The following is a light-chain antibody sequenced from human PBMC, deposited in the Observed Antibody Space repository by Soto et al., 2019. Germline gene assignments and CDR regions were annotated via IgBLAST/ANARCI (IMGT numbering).Light chain of an antibody. J-gene: IGKJ1*01. CDR3: QQRTNWPT. CDR2: GAS. CDR1: QSVSSTY. Sequence: EIGLTQSPGTVSLCPGERPTLSSRASQSVSSTYLIWYQQKPGQAPRLLIYGASSRATGVPARFSGSGSGTDFTLTISSLEPEDFAIYYCQQRTNWPTFGQGTKVDIK. V-gene: IGKV3D-20*02.